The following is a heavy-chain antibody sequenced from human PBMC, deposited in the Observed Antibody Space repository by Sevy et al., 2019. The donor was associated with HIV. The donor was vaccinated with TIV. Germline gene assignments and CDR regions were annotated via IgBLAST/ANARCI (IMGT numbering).Heavy chain of an antibody. CDR2: IKSKTEAATR. CDR1: GFTFTNAW. V-gene: IGHV3-15*01. D-gene: IGHD1-26*01. Sequence: GGSLRLSCAASGFTFTNAWMSWVRQAPGKGLEWVGRIKSKTEAATRDFAAPVKGRFAISRDDSKNTLYLQMDSLKTEDTGVYYCTAGVGASDFDYWGQGILVRLL. CDR3: TAGVGASDFDY. J-gene: IGHJ4*02.